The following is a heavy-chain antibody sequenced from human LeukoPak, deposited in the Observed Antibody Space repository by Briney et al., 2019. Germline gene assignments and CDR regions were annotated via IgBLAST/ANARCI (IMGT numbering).Heavy chain of an antibody. D-gene: IGHD4-17*01. V-gene: IGHV3-23*01. CDR3: AKEFDYVDYAFDY. Sequence: GGSLRLSCAASGFTFSNYAMIWVRQAPGRGLEWVSTIDGSNTNTYYADSVKGRFTISRDNSKNTLYLQMNSLRAEDTAVYYCAKEFDYVDYAFDYWGQGTLVTVSS. J-gene: IGHJ4*02. CDR1: GFTFSNYA. CDR2: IDGSNTNT.